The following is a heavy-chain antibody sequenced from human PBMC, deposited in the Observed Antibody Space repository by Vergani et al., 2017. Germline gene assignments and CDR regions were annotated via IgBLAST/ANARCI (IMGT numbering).Heavy chain of an antibody. CDR3: AKHYYDSSGYTFDY. CDR2: IYHSGST. CDR1: GGSISSGGYS. D-gene: IGHD3-22*01. J-gene: IGHJ4*02. Sequence: QLQLQESGSGLVKPSQTLSLTCAVSGGSISSGGYSWSWLRRPPGKGLDWIGYIYHSGSTYYNPSLKSRVTISVDRSKNQFSLKLSPVTAADTAVYYCAKHYYDSSGYTFDYWGQGTLVTVSS. V-gene: IGHV4-30-2*01.